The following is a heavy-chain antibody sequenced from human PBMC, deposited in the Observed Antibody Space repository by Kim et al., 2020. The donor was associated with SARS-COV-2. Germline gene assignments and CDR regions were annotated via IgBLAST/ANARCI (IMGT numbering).Heavy chain of an antibody. CDR1: GFTFSSYW. V-gene: IGHV3-7*03. CDR2: IKQDGSEK. D-gene: IGHD3-3*01. Sequence: GGSLRLSCAASGFTFSSYWMSWVRQAPGKGLEWVANIKQDGSEKYYVDSVKGRFTISRDNAKNSLYLQMNSLRAEDTAVYYCAREDYGFWSGYRGPGMDVGGQGTTVTVSS. J-gene: IGHJ6*02. CDR3: AREDYGFWSGYRGPGMDV.